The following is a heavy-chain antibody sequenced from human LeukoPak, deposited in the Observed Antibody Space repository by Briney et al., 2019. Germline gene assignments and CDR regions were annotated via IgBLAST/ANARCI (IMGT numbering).Heavy chain of an antibody. V-gene: IGHV1-18*01. Sequence: ASVKVSCKASGGTLSRYAISWVRQAPGQGLEWMGWISAYNGNTNYAQKLQGRVTMTTDTSTSTAYMELRSLRSDDTAVYYCAIGSGIQGILWVYWGQGTLVTVSS. CDR3: AIGSGIQGILWVY. D-gene: IGHD5-18*01. J-gene: IGHJ4*02. CDR2: ISAYNGNT. CDR1: GGTLSRYA.